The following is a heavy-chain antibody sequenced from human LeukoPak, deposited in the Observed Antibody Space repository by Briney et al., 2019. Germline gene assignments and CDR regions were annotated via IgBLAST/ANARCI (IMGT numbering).Heavy chain of an antibody. J-gene: IGHJ4*02. Sequence: GGSLRLSCAASGFTFSNYGMHWVRQTPGKGLEWVAVIWYDGSNKDYGDSVKGRFTISRDNSKNTLYLQINSLRAEDTAVYYCARDRSVDYFDYWGQGTLVTVSS. CDR2: IWYDGSNK. CDR3: ARDRSVDYFDY. CDR1: GFTFSNYG. D-gene: IGHD3-3*01. V-gene: IGHV3-33*01.